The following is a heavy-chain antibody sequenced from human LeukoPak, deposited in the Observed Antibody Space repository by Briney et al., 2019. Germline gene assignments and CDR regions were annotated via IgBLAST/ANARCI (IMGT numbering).Heavy chain of an antibody. CDR1: GGSFSGYY. CDR3: ARDNRCCIGGYCSNWFDP. CDR2: INHSGST. D-gene: IGHD2-15*01. Sequence: SETLSLTCAVYGGSFSGYYWSWIRQPPGKGLEWIGEINHSGSTNYNPSLKSRVTISVDTSKNQFSLKLTSVTAADTAVYFCARDNRCCIGGYCSNWFDPWGQGTLVTVSS. V-gene: IGHV4-34*01. J-gene: IGHJ5*02.